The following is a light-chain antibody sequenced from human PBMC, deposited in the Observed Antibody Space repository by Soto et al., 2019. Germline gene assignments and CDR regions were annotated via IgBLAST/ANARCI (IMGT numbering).Light chain of an antibody. CDR3: ISYSGSTTLVV. V-gene: IGLV2-14*03. J-gene: IGLJ1*01. CDR2: DVS. Sequence: QSVLTQPASVSGSPGQTITIPCTATSGDISGYNYVSWYQQNPGKAPKIMIYDVSNRPSGVSTRFSGSLPGNTASLTISGLQAEDEADYYCISYSGSTTLVVFGAGTKVTVL. CDR1: SGDISGYNY.